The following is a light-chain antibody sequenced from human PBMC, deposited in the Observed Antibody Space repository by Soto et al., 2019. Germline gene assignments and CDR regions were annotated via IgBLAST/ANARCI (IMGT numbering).Light chain of an antibody. J-gene: IGKJ4*01. CDR1: QSVSSSF. CDR2: GAS. V-gene: IGKV3-20*01. CDR3: QQYGSSPPLT. Sequence: EIVLTQSPGTLSLSPGERVTLSCRASQSVSSSFLAWYQQKPGQAPRLLIYGASSRAPGIPDRFSGSGSGTDFTLTISRLEPEDFAVYYCQQYGSSPPLTFGGGTKVEIK.